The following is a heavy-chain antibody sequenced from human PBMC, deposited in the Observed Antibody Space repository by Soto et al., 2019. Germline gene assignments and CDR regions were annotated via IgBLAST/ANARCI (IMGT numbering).Heavy chain of an antibody. J-gene: IGHJ6*02. CDR3: ARVSTMVRGVISYYYGMDV. Sequence: WASVKVSCKASGGTFSSYAISWVRQAPGQGLEWMGGIIPIFGTANYAQKFQGRVTITADESTSTAYMELSSLRSEDTAVYYCARVSTMVRGVISYYYGMDVWGQGTTVTVSS. CDR1: GGTFSSYA. V-gene: IGHV1-69*13. D-gene: IGHD3-10*01. CDR2: IIPIFGTA.